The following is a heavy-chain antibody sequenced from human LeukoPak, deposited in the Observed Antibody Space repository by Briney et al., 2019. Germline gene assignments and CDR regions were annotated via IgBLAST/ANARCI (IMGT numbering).Heavy chain of an antibody. Sequence: GGSLRLSCAASGFTFSSNYMSWVRQAPGKGLEWVSVIYSGGSTYYADSVKGRFTISRDNSKNTLYLQMNSLRAEDTAVYYCARSAVAGGDFDYWGQGTLVTVSS. V-gene: IGHV3-66*01. CDR3: ARSAVAGGDFDY. D-gene: IGHD6-19*01. CDR2: IYSGGST. J-gene: IGHJ4*02. CDR1: GFTFSSNY.